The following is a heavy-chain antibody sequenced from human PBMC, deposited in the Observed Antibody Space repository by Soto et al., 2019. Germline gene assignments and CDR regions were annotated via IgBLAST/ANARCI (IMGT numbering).Heavy chain of an antibody. J-gene: IGHJ4*02. CDR3: AKARPGYLANFDY. V-gene: IGHV3-23*01. CDR2: ISGSGGST. D-gene: IGHD3-9*01. Sequence: XVSLRLSCAASGFTFSSYAMSWVRQAPGKGLEWVSAISGSGGSTNYADSVKGRFTISRDNSTNTLYLQMNSLRAEDTAVYYCAKARPGYLANFDYWGQGTLVTVSS. CDR1: GFTFSSYA.